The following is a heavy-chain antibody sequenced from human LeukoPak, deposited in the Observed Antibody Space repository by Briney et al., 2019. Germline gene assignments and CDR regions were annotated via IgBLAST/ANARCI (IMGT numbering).Heavy chain of an antibody. CDR1: GYTFTSYG. Sequence: GASVKVSCKASGYTFTSYGISWVRQAPGQGLEWMGWISAYNGNTNYAQKLQGRVTMTTDTSTSTAYMELRSLRSDDTAVYYCARGVMTTFGGVIVGKNWFDPWGQGTLVTVSS. CDR2: ISAYNGNT. V-gene: IGHV1-18*01. J-gene: IGHJ5*02. D-gene: IGHD3-16*02. CDR3: ARGVMTTFGGVIVGKNWFDP.